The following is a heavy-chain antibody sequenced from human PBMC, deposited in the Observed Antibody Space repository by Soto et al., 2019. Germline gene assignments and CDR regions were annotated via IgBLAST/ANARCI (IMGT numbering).Heavy chain of an antibody. D-gene: IGHD3-22*01. Sequence: GGSLRLSCAASGFTFSSYWMSWVRQAPGKGLEWVANIKKDGSEKYYVDSVKGRFTISRDNAKNPLYLQMNSLRAEDTAVYYCSRSPNYYDRSGYYPYYFDYWGQGTLVTVSS. J-gene: IGHJ4*02. CDR1: GFTFSSYW. CDR2: IKKDGSEK. CDR3: SRSPNYYDRSGYYPYYFDY. V-gene: IGHV3-7*03.